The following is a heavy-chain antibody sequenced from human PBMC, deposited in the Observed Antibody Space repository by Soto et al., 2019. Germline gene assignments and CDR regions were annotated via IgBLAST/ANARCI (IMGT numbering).Heavy chain of an antibody. CDR3: ARRLAAAGDYYYGMDV. CDR2: IYPGDSDT. CDR1: GYSFTSYW. J-gene: IGHJ6*02. V-gene: IGHV5-51*01. Sequence: DSLKISCKGSGYSFTSYWIGWVRQMPGKGLEWMGIIYPGDSDTRYSPSFQGQVTISADKSISTAYLQWSSLKASDTAMYYCARRLAAAGDYYYGMDVWGQGTTVTVS. D-gene: IGHD6-13*01.